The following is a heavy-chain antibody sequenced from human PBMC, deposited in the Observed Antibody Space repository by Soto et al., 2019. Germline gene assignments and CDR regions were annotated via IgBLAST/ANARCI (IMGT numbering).Heavy chain of an antibody. J-gene: IGHJ4*02. CDR3: AKQLRGSGWYPLDS. Sequence: GGSLRLSCAASGFTFSSYGMHWVRQAPGKGLEWVAVISYDGSNKYYADSVKGRFTISRDNSNNTLYLEMNSLRTEDTAVYYCAKQLRGSGWYPLDSWGQGTPVTVSS. V-gene: IGHV3-30*18. CDR1: GFTFSSYG. D-gene: IGHD6-19*01. CDR2: ISYDGSNK.